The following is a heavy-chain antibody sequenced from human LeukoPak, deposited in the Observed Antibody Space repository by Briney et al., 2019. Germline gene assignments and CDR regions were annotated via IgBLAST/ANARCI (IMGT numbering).Heavy chain of an antibody. CDR3: ARGGTMVRGVITRFDY. J-gene: IGHJ4*02. V-gene: IGHV4-59*01. Sequence: SETLSLICTVSGGSISSYYWSWIRQPPGKGLEWIGYIYYSGSTNYNPSLKSRVTISVDTSKNQFSLKLSSVTAADTAVYYCARGGTMVRGVITRFDYWGQGTLVTVSS. CDR1: GGSISSYY. CDR2: IYYSGST. D-gene: IGHD3-10*01.